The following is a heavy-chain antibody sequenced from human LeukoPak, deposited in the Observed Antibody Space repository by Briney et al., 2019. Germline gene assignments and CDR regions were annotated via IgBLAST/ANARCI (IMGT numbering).Heavy chain of an antibody. V-gene: IGHV3-23*01. CDR2: ISHSGGIT. CDR3: AKDGREVLRYFDWLLYRADY. Sequence: GGSLRLSCAASGFTFSNYAMNWVRQAPGKGLEWVSMISHSGGITYYADSVKGRFTISRDNSKNTLYLQMNSPRAEDAAVYYCAKDGREVLRYFDWLLYRADYWGQGTLVTVSS. J-gene: IGHJ4*02. CDR1: GFTFSNYA. D-gene: IGHD3-9*01.